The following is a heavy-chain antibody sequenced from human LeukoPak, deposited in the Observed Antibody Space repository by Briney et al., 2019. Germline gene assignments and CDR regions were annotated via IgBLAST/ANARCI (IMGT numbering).Heavy chain of an antibody. CDR1: GFTFSSYW. Sequence: PGGSLRLSCAASGFTFSSYWRSWVRQAPGKGLEWVANIKQDGSEKYYVDLVKGRFTISREHAKNSLYLQMNSLRAEDTALYYCARVRVVWDLDDAFDIWGQGTMVTVSS. CDR2: IKQDGSEK. J-gene: IGHJ3*02. V-gene: IGHV3-7*03. D-gene: IGHD1-26*01. CDR3: ARVRVVWDLDDAFDI.